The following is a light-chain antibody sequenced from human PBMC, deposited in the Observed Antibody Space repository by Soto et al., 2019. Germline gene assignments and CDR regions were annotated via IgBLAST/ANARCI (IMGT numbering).Light chain of an antibody. CDR1: QSVTSNS. Sequence: EIVLTQSPGTLSLSPGERATLSCRASQSVTSNSLAWYQQKPGQAPRLLIYGASDRATGIPDRFSGSGSGTDFTLTISRLEPEDFAVYYCQQYAGSLLTFGPGTKVDIK. V-gene: IGKV3-20*01. CDR3: QQYAGSLLT. J-gene: IGKJ3*01. CDR2: GAS.